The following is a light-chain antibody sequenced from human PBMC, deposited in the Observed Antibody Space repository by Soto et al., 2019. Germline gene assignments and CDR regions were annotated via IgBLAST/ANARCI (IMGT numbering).Light chain of an antibody. V-gene: IGKV4-1*01. CDR2: WAS. Sequence: DIVMTQSPDSLAVSLGERATINCKSSQSVFYSSNNKNYVTWYQQKPGQPPKLLIYWASTRESGVPDRFSGSGSGTDFTLTIISLQAEDVAVYYCQQHYSTPITFGQGTRVELK. J-gene: IGKJ5*01. CDR1: QSVFYSSNNKNY. CDR3: QQHYSTPIT.